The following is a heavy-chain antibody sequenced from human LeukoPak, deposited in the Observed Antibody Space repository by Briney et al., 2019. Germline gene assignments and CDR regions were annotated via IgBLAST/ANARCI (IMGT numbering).Heavy chain of an antibody. V-gene: IGHV3-7*05. CDR3: ARGFCSSTSCYDY. CDR2: IKQDGSEK. D-gene: IGHD2-2*01. Sequence: PGGSLRLSCAASGFTFSSYWMRWVRQAPGKGLEWVANIKQDGSEKYYVDSVKGRFTISRDNAKNSLYLQMNSLRAEDTAVYYCARGFCSSTSCYDYWGQGTLVTVSS. J-gene: IGHJ4*02. CDR1: GFTFSSYW.